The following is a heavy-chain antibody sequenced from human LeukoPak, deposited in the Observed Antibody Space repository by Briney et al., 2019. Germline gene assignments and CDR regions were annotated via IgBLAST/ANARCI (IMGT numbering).Heavy chain of an antibody. D-gene: IGHD3-3*01. CDR2: ISSSTTYI. CDR1: GFSFSRYS. V-gene: IGHV3-21*04. CDR3: ARDLEWERRGNAFDI. J-gene: IGHJ3*02. Sequence: GGSLRLSCAASGFSFSRYSLSWVRQAPGKGLEWISLISSSTTYIYYADSVKGRFTISRDNAKNSVFLQMTSLRAEDTAVYYCARDLEWERRGNAFDIWGQGTMVTVSS.